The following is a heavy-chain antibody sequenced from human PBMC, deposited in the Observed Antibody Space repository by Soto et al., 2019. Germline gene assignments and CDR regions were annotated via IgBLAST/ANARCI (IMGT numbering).Heavy chain of an antibody. V-gene: IGHV3-74*01. Sequence: GGPLRLSCAASGFTFSSYWMHWVRQDPGKGLVWVSRINSDGSSTSYADSVKGRFTISRDNAKNTLYLQMNTLRGDDTAVYYCARVPTGKYGVWNYWGQGTLVTVSS. CDR3: ARVPTGKYGVWNY. J-gene: IGHJ4*02. CDR1: GFTFSSYW. CDR2: INSDGSST. D-gene: IGHD2-8*01.